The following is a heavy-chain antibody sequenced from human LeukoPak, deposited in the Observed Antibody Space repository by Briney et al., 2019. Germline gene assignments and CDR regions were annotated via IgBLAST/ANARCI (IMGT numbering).Heavy chain of an antibody. J-gene: IGHJ4*02. CDR2: ISYDGKT. CDR3: TKGYYEPFDY. CDR1: GASINTYR. V-gene: IGHV4-59*01. Sequence: PSETLSLTCNVSGASINTYRWNWIRQPPGKGLEWIGYISYDGKTNYNPSLKSRLTLSVDTSKNQFSLNLNSVTAAETARYYCTKGYYEPFDYWGQGTLVTVTS. D-gene: IGHD3-22*01.